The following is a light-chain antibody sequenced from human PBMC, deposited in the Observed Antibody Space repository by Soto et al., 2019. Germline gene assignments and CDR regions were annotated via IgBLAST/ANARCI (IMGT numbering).Light chain of an antibody. J-gene: IGKJ5*01. CDR2: DAS. CDR3: QQRSNWLPIT. Sequence: PGERATLSCRAXXXVSSYLAWYQQKPGQAPRLLIYDASNRATGIPARFSGSGSGTDFTLTISSLEPEDFAVYYCQQRSNWLPITFGQGTRLEIK. CDR1: XXVSSY. V-gene: IGKV3-11*01.